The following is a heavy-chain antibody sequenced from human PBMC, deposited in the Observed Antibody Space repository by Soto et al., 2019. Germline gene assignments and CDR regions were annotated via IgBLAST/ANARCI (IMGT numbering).Heavy chain of an antibody. CDR2: IYSTGTT. CDR1: GFTVGNNY. CDR3: AKDGRGSGSQYNSFVD. V-gene: IGHV3-53*01. D-gene: IGHD3-10*01. J-gene: IGHJ4*02. Sequence: EVQLVESGGGLIQPGGSLKLSCAASGFTVGNNYMSWVRQAPGKGLEWVSLIYSTGTTKYADSVKGRFTVSRDNAKNTLYLQMNSLRAEDTAVYYCAKDGRGSGSQYNSFVDWGQGTLVTVSS.